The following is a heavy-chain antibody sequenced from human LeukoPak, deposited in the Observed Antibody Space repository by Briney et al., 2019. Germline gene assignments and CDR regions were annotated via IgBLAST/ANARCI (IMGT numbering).Heavy chain of an antibody. CDR3: SRDPRHSDY. Sequence: GGSLRLSCAASGFTFSDSYMTWIRQAPGKGLELLSYISGSSSDVNYIDSVGGRFTISRDNAKNSLYLHMNSLTVKDTAVYYCSRDPRHSDYWGQGTPVTVSS. CDR1: GFTFSDSY. V-gene: IGHV3-11*01. J-gene: IGHJ4*02. CDR2: ISGSSSDV.